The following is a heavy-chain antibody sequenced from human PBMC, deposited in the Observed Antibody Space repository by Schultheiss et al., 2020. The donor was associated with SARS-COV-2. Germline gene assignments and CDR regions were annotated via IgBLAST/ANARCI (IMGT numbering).Heavy chain of an antibody. D-gene: IGHD6-19*01. CDR3: AKDLRPSSGWYAYYFDY. J-gene: IGHJ4*02. Sequence: GGSLRLSCAASGFTFSNAWMNWVRQAPGKGLEWVGRIKSKTDGGTTDYAAPVKGRFTISRDDSKNTLYLQMNSLRAEDTAVYYCAKDLRPSSGWYAYYFDYWGQGTLVTVSS. CDR2: IKSKTDGGTT. CDR1: GFTFSNAW. V-gene: IGHV3-15*07.